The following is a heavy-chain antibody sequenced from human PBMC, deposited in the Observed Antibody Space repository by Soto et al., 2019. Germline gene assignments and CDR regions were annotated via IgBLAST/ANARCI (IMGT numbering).Heavy chain of an antibody. D-gene: IGHD3-22*01. V-gene: IGHV5-10-1*01. CDR1: GYSFTSYW. Sequence: PGESLKISCKGSGYSFTSYWISWVRQMPGKGLEWMGRIDPSDSYTNYSPSFQGHVTISADKSISTAYLQWSSLKASDTAMYYCARHDVRDRGVTMIVVVIDAFDIWGQGTMVTVSS. CDR2: IDPSDSYT. J-gene: IGHJ3*02. CDR3: ARHDVRDRGVTMIVVVIDAFDI.